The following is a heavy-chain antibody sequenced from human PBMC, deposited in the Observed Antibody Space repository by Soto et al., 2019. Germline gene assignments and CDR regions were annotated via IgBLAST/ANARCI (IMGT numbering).Heavy chain of an antibody. CDR3: ARDMRYYYDSSGYYDWFDP. V-gene: IGHV4-59*01. CDR2: IYYSGST. Sequence: SETLCLTCTVSGGSISSYYWLWIRQPPGKGLEWIGYIYYSGSTNYNPSLKSRVTISVDTSKNQFSLKLSSVTAADTAVYYCARDMRYYYDSSGYYDWFDPWGQGTLVTVS. J-gene: IGHJ5*02. CDR1: GGSISSYY. D-gene: IGHD3-22*01.